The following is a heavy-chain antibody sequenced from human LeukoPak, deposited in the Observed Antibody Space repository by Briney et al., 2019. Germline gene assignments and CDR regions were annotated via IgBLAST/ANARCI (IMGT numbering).Heavy chain of an antibody. J-gene: IGHJ6*03. Sequence: GGSLRLSCAASGFTVSSNYMSWVRQAPGKGLEWVSVIYSGGSTYYADSVKGRFTISRDNSKNTLYLQMNSLRAEDTAVYDCARKWVDNYMVVWGKGATVTISS. CDR1: GFTVSSNY. V-gene: IGHV3-66*01. CDR3: ARKWVDNYMVV. D-gene: IGHD1-26*01. CDR2: IYSGGST.